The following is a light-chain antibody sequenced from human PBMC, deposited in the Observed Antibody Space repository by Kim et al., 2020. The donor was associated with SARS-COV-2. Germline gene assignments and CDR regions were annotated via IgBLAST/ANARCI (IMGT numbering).Light chain of an antibody. V-gene: IGKV1-8*01. CDR3: QQYYSYPYT. CDR1: QGISSY. J-gene: IGKJ2*01. Sequence: AIRITQSPSSLSASPGDRVTITCRASQGISSYLAWYQQKPGKAPKLLIYAASTLESGVPSRFSGSGSGTDFILTISCLQSEDFATYYCQQYYSYPYTFGQGTKLEIK. CDR2: AAS.